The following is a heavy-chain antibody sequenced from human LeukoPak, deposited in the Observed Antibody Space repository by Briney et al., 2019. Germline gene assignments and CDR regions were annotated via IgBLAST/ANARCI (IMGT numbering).Heavy chain of an antibody. CDR2: ISSSGSTI. J-gene: IGHJ5*02. Sequence: PGGSLRLSCAASGFTFSSYEMNWVRQAPGKGLEWVSYISSSGSTIYYADSVKGRFTISRDNAKNSLYLQMNSLRAEDTAVYYCARGRSSSWYRLGWFDPWGQGTPVTVSS. CDR3: ARGRSSSWYRLGWFDP. V-gene: IGHV3-48*03. D-gene: IGHD6-13*01. CDR1: GFTFSSYE.